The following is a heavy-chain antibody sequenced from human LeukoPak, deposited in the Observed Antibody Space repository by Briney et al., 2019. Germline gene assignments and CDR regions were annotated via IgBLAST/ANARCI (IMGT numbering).Heavy chain of an antibody. Sequence: PGGSLRLSCAASGFTFSGYWMHWVPQAPGKGLVWVSLIDSDGTNRDYADSVKGRFTISRDNAKNTVYLQMNSLRDEDTAVYYCEGRATGRPEYWREGGLVTVFS. J-gene: IGHJ4*02. D-gene: IGHD3-9*01. CDR3: EGRATGRPEY. CDR2: IDSDGTNR. CDR1: GFTFSGYW. V-gene: IGHV3-74*01.